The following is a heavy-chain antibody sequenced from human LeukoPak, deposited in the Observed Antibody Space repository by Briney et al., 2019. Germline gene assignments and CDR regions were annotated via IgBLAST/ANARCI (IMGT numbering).Heavy chain of an antibody. D-gene: IGHD2-15*01. CDR2: IYYSGST. CDR3: ARSGSYAAAGDY. V-gene: IGHV4-59*08. J-gene: IGHJ4*02. CDR1: GGSISSYY. Sequence: SETLSLTCTVSGGSISSYYLNRIRRPPGKGLEWIGYIYYSGSTNYNPSLKSRVTISLDTSKNQFSLKLSSVTAADTAVYYCARSGSYAAAGDYWGQGTLVTVSS.